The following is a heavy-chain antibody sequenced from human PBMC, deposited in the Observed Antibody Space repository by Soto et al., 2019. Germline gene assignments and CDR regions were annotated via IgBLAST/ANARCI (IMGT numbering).Heavy chain of an antibody. V-gene: IGHV1-69*13. Sequence: ASVKVSCKASGGTFSSYAISWVRQAPGQGLEWMGGIIPIFGTANYAQKFQGRVTITADESTSTAYMELSSLRSEDTAVYYCARNVRGDGYTEYWGQGTLVTVSS. J-gene: IGHJ4*02. CDR2: IIPIFGTA. CDR1: GGTFSSYA. D-gene: IGHD3-10*01. CDR3: ARNVRGDGYTEY.